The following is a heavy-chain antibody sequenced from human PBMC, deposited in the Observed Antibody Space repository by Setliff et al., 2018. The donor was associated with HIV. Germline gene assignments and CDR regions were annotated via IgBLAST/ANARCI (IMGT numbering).Heavy chain of an antibody. Sequence: SETLSLTCSVSGGSIISDIFYWGWIRQPPGKGLEWIGSIYPGSTKCNPSLRSRLTISLDSPTSQFSVTLSSVTAADTAMYYCARYTVGSMVDYWGPGTLVTVSS. V-gene: IGHV4-39*01. J-gene: IGHJ4*02. CDR1: GGSIISDIFY. D-gene: IGHD5-12*01. CDR2: IYPGST. CDR3: ARYTVGSMVDY.